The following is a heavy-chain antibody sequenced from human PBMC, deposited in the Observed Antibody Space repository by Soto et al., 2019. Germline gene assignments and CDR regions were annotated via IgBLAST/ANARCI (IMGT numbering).Heavy chain of an antibody. CDR3: ARAQAVTILSGRAFDI. V-gene: IGHV4-34*01. J-gene: IGHJ3*02. Sequence: SETLSLTCAVYGGSFSGYYWSWIRQPPGKGLEWIGEINHSGSTNYNPSLKSRVTISVDTSKNQFSPKLSSVTAADTAVYYCARAQAVTILSGRAFDIWGQGTMVTVSS. D-gene: IGHD2-15*01. CDR1: GGSFSGYY. CDR2: INHSGST.